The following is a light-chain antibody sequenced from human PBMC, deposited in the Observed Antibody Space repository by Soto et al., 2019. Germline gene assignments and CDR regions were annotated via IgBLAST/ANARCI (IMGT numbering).Light chain of an antibody. J-gene: IGKJ4*01. V-gene: IGKV3-20*01. CDR2: AAL. Sequence: EIVLTQSPGTLSLSPGERATLSCRASQTVSSRFLAWYQQKPGQAPSLLIYAALSRATGIPDRFSGSGSGTVCTLTTSSLALEDCALHYCQQYATSPLTVGGGTKVAIK. CDR3: QQYATSPLT. CDR1: QTVSSRF.